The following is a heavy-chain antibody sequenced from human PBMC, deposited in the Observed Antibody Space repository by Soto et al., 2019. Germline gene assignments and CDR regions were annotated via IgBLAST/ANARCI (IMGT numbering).Heavy chain of an antibody. J-gene: IGHJ5*02. CDR3: AMGPLDHLAARELFTDT. V-gene: IGHV3-23*01. Sequence: PGGSLRLSCAASGFTFSSYAMSWVRQAPGKGLEWVSAISGSGGSTYYADSVKGRFTISRDNSQNTLYLQMNSLRAEDTAVYYCAMGPLDHLAARELFTDTWGQGPL. CDR1: GFTFSSYA. CDR2: ISGSGGST. D-gene: IGHD6-6*01.